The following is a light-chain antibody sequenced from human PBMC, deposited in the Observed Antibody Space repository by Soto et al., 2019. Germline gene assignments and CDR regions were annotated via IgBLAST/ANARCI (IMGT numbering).Light chain of an antibody. CDR1: QTISSW. J-gene: IGKJ1*01. V-gene: IGKV1-5*03. Sequence: DIQMTQSPSTLSGSVGDRVTITCRASQTISSWLAWYQQKPGKAPKLLIYKASSLKNGVPSRFSGSGSGTEITLTISSLQPDDFATYYCQQYNTYLTFGQGTKVDI. CDR2: KAS. CDR3: QQYNTYLT.